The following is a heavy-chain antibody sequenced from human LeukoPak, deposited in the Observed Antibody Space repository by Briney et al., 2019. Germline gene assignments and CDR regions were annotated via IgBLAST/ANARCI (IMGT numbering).Heavy chain of an antibody. CDR2: VYPGDSDT. V-gene: IGHV5-51*01. D-gene: IGHD1-14*01. J-gene: IGHJ4*02. CDR3: ARDTGTSFDY. CDR1: GFTFTNYW. Sequence: GESLKISCKASGFTFTNYWIGWVRQMPGKGLEWMGIVYPGDSDTRYSPSFQGQVTISADKSISTAYLQWSSLKASDTAMYYCARDTGTSFDYWGQGTLVTVSS.